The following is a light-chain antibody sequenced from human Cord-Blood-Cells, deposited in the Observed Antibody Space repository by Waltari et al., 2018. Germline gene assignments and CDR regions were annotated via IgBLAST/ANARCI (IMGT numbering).Light chain of an antibody. Sequence: DIVMTQSPDSLAVSLGERATINCKSSQRVLYSSNNKKYLAWYQQKPGQPPKLLIYWASTPESGVPCRFSGSGSGTDFTLTISSLQAEDVAFYYCQQYYSTPFTFGPGTKVDIK. CDR1: QRVLYSSNNKKY. V-gene: IGKV4-1*01. CDR2: WAS. CDR3: QQYYSTPFT. J-gene: IGKJ3*01.